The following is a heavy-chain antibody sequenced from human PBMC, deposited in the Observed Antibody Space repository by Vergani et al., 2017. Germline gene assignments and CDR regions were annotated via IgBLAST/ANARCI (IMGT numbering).Heavy chain of an antibody. V-gene: IGHV4-34*01. CDR3: ARGGTTRRPNRNQYHFDY. J-gene: IGHJ4*02. CDR2: INHSGST. Sequence: QVQLQQWGAGLLKPSETLSLTCAVYGGSFSGYYWSWIRQPPGKGLEWIGEINHSGSTNYNPSLKSRVTISVDTSKNQFSLKLSSVTAADTAVYYCARGGTTRRPNRNQYHFDYWGQGTLVTVSS. D-gene: IGHD2-2*01. CDR1: GGSFSGYY.